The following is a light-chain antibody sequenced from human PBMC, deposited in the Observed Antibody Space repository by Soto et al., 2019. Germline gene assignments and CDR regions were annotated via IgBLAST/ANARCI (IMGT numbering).Light chain of an antibody. V-gene: IGKV3-15*01. J-gene: IGKJ1*01. CDR3: HQYNNWPPDST. CDR2: GAS. CDR1: QSVSSN. Sequence: EIVMTQSPATLSVSPRERATLSCRASQSVSSNLAWYQQKPGQAPRRLIYGASTRATGIPSRFSGSRSGTEFTLTSSSLQAEDFAIYFCHQYNNWPPDSTFGQGTKVEIK.